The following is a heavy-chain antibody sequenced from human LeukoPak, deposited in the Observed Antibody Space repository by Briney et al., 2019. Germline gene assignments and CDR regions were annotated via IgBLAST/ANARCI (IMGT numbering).Heavy chain of an antibody. CDR1: GGSISSYY. CDR2: IYTSGST. D-gene: IGHD5-24*01. CDR3: AREKSEMATIAYYFDY. Sequence: SETLSLTCTVSGGSISSYYWSWIRQPAGKGLEWIGRIYTSGSTNYNPSLKSRVTMSVDTSKNQFSLKLSSVTAADTAVYYCAREKSEMATIAYYFDYWGQGTLVTVSS. J-gene: IGHJ4*02. V-gene: IGHV4-4*07.